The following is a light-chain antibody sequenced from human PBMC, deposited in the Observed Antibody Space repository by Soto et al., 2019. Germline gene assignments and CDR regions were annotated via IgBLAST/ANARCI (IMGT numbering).Light chain of an antibody. V-gene: IGKV3-20*01. CDR2: DAS. CDR1: KSVSNNY. Sequence: EIVLTQSPGTLSSSPGERATLSCRTSKSVSNNYLAWYQQKPGQAPRILIDDASSRATGIPDRFSGSWSGTDFTLSISRLQPEDVAVYYCQQYSSLWTFGQGTKVENK. CDR3: QQYSSLWT. J-gene: IGKJ1*01.